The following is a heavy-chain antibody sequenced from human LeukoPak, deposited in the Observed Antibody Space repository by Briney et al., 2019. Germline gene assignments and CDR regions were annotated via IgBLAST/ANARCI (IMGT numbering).Heavy chain of an antibody. Sequence: PSETLSLTCTVSGGSISSSSSYWGWIRQPPGKGLEWIGSIYYSGNAYYNPSLKSRVTISVDTSKNQFSLKLNSVTAADTAVYYCARLGGGTGGYFDFWGQGTLVTVSS. CDR2: IYYSGNA. CDR3: ARLGGGTGGYFDF. D-gene: IGHD4-23*01. CDR1: GGSISSSSSY. V-gene: IGHV4-39*01. J-gene: IGHJ4*02.